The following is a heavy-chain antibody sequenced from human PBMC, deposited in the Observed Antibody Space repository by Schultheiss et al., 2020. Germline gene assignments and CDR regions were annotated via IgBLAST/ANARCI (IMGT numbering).Heavy chain of an antibody. V-gene: IGHV4-39*07. CDR1: GGSISSSTYY. D-gene: IGHD2-21*01. Sequence: SETLSLTCTVSGGSISSSTYYWGWIRQPPGKGLEWIGNIYYSGSTYYNPSLKSRVTISVDTSKNQFSLKVRSVTAADTAVYYCARLSCGGACFDYWGQGNLVTVSS. CDR3: ARLSCGGACFDY. CDR2: IYYSGST. J-gene: IGHJ4*02.